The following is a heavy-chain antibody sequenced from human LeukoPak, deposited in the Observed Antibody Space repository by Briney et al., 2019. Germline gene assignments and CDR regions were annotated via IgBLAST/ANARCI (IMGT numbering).Heavy chain of an antibody. J-gene: IGHJ6*03. CDR3: AREGVDSSSWYGGYYMDV. D-gene: IGHD6-13*01. CDR2: MYQSGST. V-gene: IGHV4-4*02. CDR1: GGSISSSNW. Sequence: SETLSLPCAVSGGSISSSNWWSWVRQPPGKGLEWIWEMYQSGSTNYKPSLKSRVTISVDKSKNQFSLKMSSVNAADTAVYYCAREGVDSSSWYGGYYMDVWGKGTTVTVSS.